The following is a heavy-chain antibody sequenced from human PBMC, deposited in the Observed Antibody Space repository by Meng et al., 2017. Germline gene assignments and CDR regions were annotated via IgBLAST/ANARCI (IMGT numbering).Heavy chain of an antibody. CDR2: IKQDGSEK. V-gene: IGHV3-7*01. CDR3: AGDLSSSWYNLYYYYGMDV. D-gene: IGHD6-13*01. Sequence: GESLKISCAASGFTFSSYWMSWVRQAPGKGLEWVANIKQDGSEKYYVDSVKGRFTISRDNAKNSLYLQMNSLRAEDTAVYYCAGDLSSSWYNLYYYYGMDVWGQGTTVTVSS. CDR1: GFTFSSYW. J-gene: IGHJ6*02.